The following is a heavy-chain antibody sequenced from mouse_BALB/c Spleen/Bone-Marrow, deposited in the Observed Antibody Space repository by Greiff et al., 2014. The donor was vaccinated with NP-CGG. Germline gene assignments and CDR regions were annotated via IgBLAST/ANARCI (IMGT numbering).Heavy chain of an antibody. Sequence: VQLVESGPGLVAPSQSLSITCTVSGFSFTSYGVHWVRQPPGKGLEWLGVIWAGGSTNYNSALMSRLSISKDNSKSQVFLKMNSLQTDDTAMYYCASMITTAWFAYWGQGTLVTVSA. J-gene: IGHJ3*01. D-gene: IGHD2-4*01. V-gene: IGHV2-9*02. CDR1: GFSFTSYG. CDR3: ASMITTAWFAY. CDR2: IWAGGST.